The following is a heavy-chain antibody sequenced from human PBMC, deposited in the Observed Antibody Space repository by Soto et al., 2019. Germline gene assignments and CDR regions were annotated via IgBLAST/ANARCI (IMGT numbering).Heavy chain of an antibody. CDR1: GFSLSTSGMR. V-gene: IGHV2-70*04. J-gene: IGHJ4*02. Sequence: SGPTLVNPTQTLTLTCTFSGFSLSTSGMRVSWIRQPPGKALEWLARIDWDDDKFYNTSLKTRLTISKDSSKNQVVLTMTNMDPVDTATYHSPRPSNRSAGTCPFDYWGQGALVTVSS. CDR2: IDWDDDK. CDR3: PRPSNRSAGTCPFDY. D-gene: IGHD6-13*01.